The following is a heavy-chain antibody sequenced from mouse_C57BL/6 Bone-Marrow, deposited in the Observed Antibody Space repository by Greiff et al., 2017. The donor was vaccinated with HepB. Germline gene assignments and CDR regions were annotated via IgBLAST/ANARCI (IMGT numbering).Heavy chain of an antibody. CDR3: TREPYYYGSSRYYAMDY. V-gene: IGHV5-9-1*02. CDR2: ISSGGDYI. CDR1: GFTFSSYA. J-gene: IGHJ4*01. D-gene: IGHD1-1*01. Sequence: EVKLVESGEGLVKPGGSLKLSCAASGFTFSSYAMSWVRQTPEKRLEWVAYISSGGDYIYYADTVKGRFTISRDNARNTLYLQMSSLKSEDTAMYYCTREPYYYGSSRYYAMDYWGQGTSVTVSS.